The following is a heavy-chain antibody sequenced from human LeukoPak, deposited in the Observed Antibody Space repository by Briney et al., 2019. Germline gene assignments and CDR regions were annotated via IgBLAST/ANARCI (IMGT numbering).Heavy chain of an antibody. D-gene: IGHD3-3*01. CDR1: GFTFSSYG. Sequence: GGSLRLSCAACGFTFSSYGMHWVRQAPGKGLEWVAFIRYDGSNKYYADSVKGRFTISRDNSKNTLYLQMNSLRAEDTAVYYCAKGPVRITIFGVVNNFDYWGQGTLVTVSS. CDR3: AKGPVRITIFGVVNNFDY. CDR2: IRYDGSNK. V-gene: IGHV3-30*02. J-gene: IGHJ4*02.